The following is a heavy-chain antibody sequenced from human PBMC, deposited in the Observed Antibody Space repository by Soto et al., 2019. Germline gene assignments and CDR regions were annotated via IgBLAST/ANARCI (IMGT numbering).Heavy chain of an antibody. CDR1: GFTFSTYE. D-gene: IGHD3-10*01. CDR2: ISSSGSTI. Sequence: PGGSLRLSCAASGFTFSTYEMSWVRQAPGKGLEWLSYISSSGSTIYYADSVKGRITISRDNAKNSLYLQMNSLRAEDTAVYYCASFFTLVRGVIHYGLDVWGQGTTVTVSS. CDR3: ASFFTLVRGVIHYGLDV. J-gene: IGHJ6*02. V-gene: IGHV3-48*03.